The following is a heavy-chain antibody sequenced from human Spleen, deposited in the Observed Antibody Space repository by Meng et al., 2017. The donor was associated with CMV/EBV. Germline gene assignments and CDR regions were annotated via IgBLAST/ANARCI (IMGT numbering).Heavy chain of an antibody. CDR3: ARDNGWAGFDY. CDR2: IHHSGST. D-gene: IGHD6-19*01. J-gene: IGHJ4*02. CDR1: GGSISSYY. V-gene: IGHV4-59*01. Sequence: SETLSLTCTVSGGSISSYYWSWIRQSPGKGLEWIGFIHHSGSTNYNPSLKGRVTVSVDTSKNQFSLKLSSVTVADTAVYYCARDNGWAGFDYWGQGTLVTVSS.